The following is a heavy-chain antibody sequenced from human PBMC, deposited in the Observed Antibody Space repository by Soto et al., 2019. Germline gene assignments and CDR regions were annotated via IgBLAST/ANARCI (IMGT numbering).Heavy chain of an antibody. CDR1: GGYLVSGGYS. CDR2: AYRRGST. V-gene: IGHV4-30-2*01. D-gene: IGHD6-19*01. CDR3: ARAGGRGWYDV. Sequence: SETLSLACAVYGGYLVSGGYSWSWIRQPPGKGLEWIGPAYRRGSTYYDPSPKSRVTLSLDLSKNQFSLNLNSVTAADTAVYSCARAGGRGWYDVWGRGT. J-gene: IGHJ2*01.